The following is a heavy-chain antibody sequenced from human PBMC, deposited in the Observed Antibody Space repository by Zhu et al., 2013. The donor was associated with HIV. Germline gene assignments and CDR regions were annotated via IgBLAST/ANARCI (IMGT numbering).Heavy chain of an antibody. Sequence: QVQLVQSGAEVKKPGASVKVSCKVSGYTLTELSMHWVRQAPGKGLEWMGGFDPEDGETIYAQKFQGRVTMTEDTSTDTAYMELSSLRSEDTAVYYCATDRAGYSSSWYPWNYYYGMDVWGQGTTGHRLL. V-gene: IGHV1-24*01. CDR1: GYTLTELS. J-gene: IGHJ6*02. CDR2: FDPEDGET. CDR3: ATDRAGYSSSWYPWNYYYGMDV. D-gene: IGHD6-13*01.